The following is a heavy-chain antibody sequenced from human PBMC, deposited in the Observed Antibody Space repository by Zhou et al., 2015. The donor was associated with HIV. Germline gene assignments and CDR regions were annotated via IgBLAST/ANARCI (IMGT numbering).Heavy chain of an antibody. J-gene: IGHJ4*02. Sequence: DAQLLESGGGLAQPGGSLKVSCAASGFPFGSFAMSWVRQAPGKGLEWVSSVYGGGDGPYYADSVKGRFTISRDNSNNMLYLQMTSLRAEDTAVYYCARFRSNYLDYWGQGTLVTVSS. CDR3: ARFRSNYLDY. CDR2: VYGGGDGP. CDR1: GFPFGSFA. D-gene: IGHD4-11*01. V-gene: IGHV3-23*01.